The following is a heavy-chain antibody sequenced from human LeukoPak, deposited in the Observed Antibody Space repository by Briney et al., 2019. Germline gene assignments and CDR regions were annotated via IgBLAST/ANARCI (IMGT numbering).Heavy chain of an antibody. Sequence: PSQTLSLTCSVSGGSISSGDYYWSWIRQPPGKGLEWIGYIYYSGSTYYNPSLKSRVTISVDTSKNQFSLKLSSVTVADTAVYYCARGFLEWLPIDYWGQGTLVTVSS. J-gene: IGHJ4*02. CDR3: ARGFLEWLPIDY. CDR1: GGSISSGDYY. CDR2: IYYSGST. D-gene: IGHD3-3*01. V-gene: IGHV4-30-4*08.